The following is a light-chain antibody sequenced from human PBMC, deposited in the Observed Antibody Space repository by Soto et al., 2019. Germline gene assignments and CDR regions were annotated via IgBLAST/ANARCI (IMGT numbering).Light chain of an antibody. J-gene: IGLJ2*01. CDR3: SSYSSSDTLV. Sequence: QSALTQPASVSASRGQSITSSCTGTSSDVGGHNFVSWYQQHPGRAPKLMIYDVRNRPSGVSNRFSGSKSANTASLVISGLQAEDEADYYCSSYSSSDTLVFGGGTNLTVL. V-gene: IGLV2-14*03. CDR1: SSDVGGHNF. CDR2: DVR.